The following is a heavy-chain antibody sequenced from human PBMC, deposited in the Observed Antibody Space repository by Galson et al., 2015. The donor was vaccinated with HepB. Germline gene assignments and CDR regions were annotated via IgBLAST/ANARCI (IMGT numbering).Heavy chain of an antibody. V-gene: IGHV3-21*01. Sequence: SLRLSCAASGFTFSSYSMNWVRQAPGKGLEWVSSISSSSSYIYYADSVKGRFTISRDNAKNSLYLQMNSLRAEDTAVYYCARDIRFLEWLLWSYYGMDVWGQGTTVTVSS. CDR3: ARDIRFLEWLLWSYYGMDV. D-gene: IGHD3-3*01. CDR2: ISSSSSYI. J-gene: IGHJ6*02. CDR1: GFTFSSYS.